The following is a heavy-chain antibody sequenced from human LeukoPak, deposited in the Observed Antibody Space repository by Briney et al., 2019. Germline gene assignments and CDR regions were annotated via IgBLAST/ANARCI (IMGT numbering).Heavy chain of an antibody. Sequence: GGSLRLSCAASGFTFCSYGMHWVRQAPGKGLEWVAFIRYDGSNKYYADSVKGRFTISRDNSKNTLYLQMNSLRAEDTAVYYCAKVRKSGSYLGHAFDIWGQGTMVTVSS. D-gene: IGHD1-26*01. CDR3: AKVRKSGSYLGHAFDI. V-gene: IGHV3-30*02. J-gene: IGHJ3*02. CDR1: GFTFCSYG. CDR2: IRYDGSNK.